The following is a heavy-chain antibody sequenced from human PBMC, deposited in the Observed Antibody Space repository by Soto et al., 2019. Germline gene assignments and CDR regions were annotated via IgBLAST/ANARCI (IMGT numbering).Heavy chain of an antibody. J-gene: IGHJ4*02. D-gene: IGHD1-1*01. V-gene: IGHV1-18*01. CDR2: ISAHNGNT. CDR3: ARGRYGDY. Sequence: QVHLVQSGAEVKKPGASVKVSCKASGYTFTSYGITWVRQAPGQGLEWMGWISAHNGNTDYAQKLQGRVIVTRDTSTSTAYMELRRLGSYYTGEYYCARGRYGDYWGQGALVTVSS. CDR1: GYTFTSYG.